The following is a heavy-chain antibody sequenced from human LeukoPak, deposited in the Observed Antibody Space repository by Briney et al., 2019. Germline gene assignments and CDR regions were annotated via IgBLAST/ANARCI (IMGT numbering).Heavy chain of an antibody. CDR2: IYHSGST. Sequence: SQTLSLTCAVSGGSISSGGYSWSWIRQPPGKGLEWIGYIYHSGSTYYNPSLKSRVTISVDRSKNQYSLKLSSVTDADTAVYYCARGKVTIFGVVNSGMDVWGQGTTVTVSS. V-gene: IGHV4-30-2*01. J-gene: IGHJ6*02. D-gene: IGHD3-3*01. CDR3: ARGKVTIFGVVNSGMDV. CDR1: GGSISSGGYS.